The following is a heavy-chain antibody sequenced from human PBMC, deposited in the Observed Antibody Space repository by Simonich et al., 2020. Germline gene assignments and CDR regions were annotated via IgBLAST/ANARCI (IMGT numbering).Heavy chain of an antibody. V-gene: IGHV4-34*01. Sequence: QVQLQQWGAGLLKPSETLSLTCAVYGGSFSGYSWGWIRQPPGKGLEWIGEINHSDSTNYNPSLKSRVTISVDTSKNQFSLKLSSVTAADTAVYYCARGKGWKNAFDIWGQGTMVTVSS. CDR3: ARGKGWKNAFDI. D-gene: IGHD1-1*01. J-gene: IGHJ3*02. CDR2: INHSDST. CDR1: GGSFSGYS.